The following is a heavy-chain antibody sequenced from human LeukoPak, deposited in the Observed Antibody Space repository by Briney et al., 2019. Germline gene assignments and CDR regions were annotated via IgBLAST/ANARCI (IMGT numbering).Heavy chain of an antibody. Sequence: ASVKVSCKASGYTFTSYGISWVRQAPGQGLEWVGWISAYNGNTNYAQKLQGRVTMTTDTSTSTAYMELSRLRSDDTAVYYCAGLNYYGSGSLTGRAFDIWGQGTMVTVSS. CDR1: GYTFTSYG. CDR2: ISAYNGNT. J-gene: IGHJ3*02. CDR3: AGLNYYGSGSLTGRAFDI. D-gene: IGHD3-10*01. V-gene: IGHV1-18*01.